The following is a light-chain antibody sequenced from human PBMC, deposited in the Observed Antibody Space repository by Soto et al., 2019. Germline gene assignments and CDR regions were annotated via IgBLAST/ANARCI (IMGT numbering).Light chain of an antibody. Sequence: QSVLTQPASVSGSPGQSITISCTGTSSDVGGYNYVSWYQQHPDKAPRLMIYDVSNRPSGVSDRFSGSKSGDTASLTISGLQAEDEADYHCTSFTSRHTYVFGTGTKVTVL. V-gene: IGLV2-14*03. CDR1: SSDVGGYNY. CDR2: DVS. J-gene: IGLJ1*01. CDR3: TSFTSRHTYV.